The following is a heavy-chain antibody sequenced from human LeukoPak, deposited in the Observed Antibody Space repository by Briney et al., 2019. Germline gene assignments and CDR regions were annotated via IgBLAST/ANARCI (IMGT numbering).Heavy chain of an antibody. CDR2: IYTSGGT. J-gene: IGHJ4*02. V-gene: IGHV4-4*07. D-gene: IGHD3-3*01. CDR3: ARGAGYYDFWSGYFYFDY. CDR1: GGSISSYY. Sequence: SETLSLTCTVSGGSISSYYWSWIRQPAGKGLEWIGRIYTSGGTSYNPSLKSRVTVSVDTSKNQFSLKLSSVTAADTAVYYCARGAGYYDFWSGYFYFDYWGQGTLVTVSS.